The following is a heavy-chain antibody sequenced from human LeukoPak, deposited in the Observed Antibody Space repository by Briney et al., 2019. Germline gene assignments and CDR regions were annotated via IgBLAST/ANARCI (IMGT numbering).Heavy chain of an antibody. D-gene: IGHD2-15*01. CDR1: GGSIASAGYY. V-gene: IGHV4-31*03. Sequence: SQTLSLTCTVSGGSIASAGYYWSWIRQHPGKGLEWIGYINYGGSTYYNPSLKSRVTISGDTSKNQFSLKLSSVTAADTAVYYCARGNSDGKREDYWGPGTLLTVSS. CDR3: ARGNSDGKREDY. J-gene: IGHJ4*02. CDR2: INYGGST.